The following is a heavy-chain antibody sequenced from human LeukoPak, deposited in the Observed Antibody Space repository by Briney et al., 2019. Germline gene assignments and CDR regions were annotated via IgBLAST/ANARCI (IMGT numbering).Heavy chain of an antibody. CDR2: ISYDGSNK. Sequence: PGRSLRLSCAASGFTFSSYGMHWVRQAPGKGLEWVAVISYDGSNKYYADSVKGRFTISRDNSKNTLYLQMNSLRTEDTALYYCARGGYTVTGYFDLWGRGTLVTVSS. D-gene: IGHD5-18*01. V-gene: IGHV3-30*03. CDR1: GFTFSSYG. CDR3: ARGGYTVTGYFDL. J-gene: IGHJ2*01.